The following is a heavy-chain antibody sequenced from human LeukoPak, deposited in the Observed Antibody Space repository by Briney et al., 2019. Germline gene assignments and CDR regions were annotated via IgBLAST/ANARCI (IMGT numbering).Heavy chain of an antibody. J-gene: IGHJ5*02. CDR3: ARAPHSWYQRGWFDP. Sequence: SETLSLTCAVYGGSFSGYYWSWIRQPPGKGLEWIGEINHSGSTNYNPSLESRVTISVDTSKNQFSLKLSSVTAADTAVYYCARAPHSWYQRGWFDPWGQGTLVTVSS. D-gene: IGHD6-13*01. CDR2: INHSGST. CDR1: GGSFSGYY. V-gene: IGHV4-34*01.